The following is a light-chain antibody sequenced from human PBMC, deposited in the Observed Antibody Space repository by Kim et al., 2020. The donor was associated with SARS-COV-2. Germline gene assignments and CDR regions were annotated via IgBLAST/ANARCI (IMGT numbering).Light chain of an antibody. V-gene: IGLV6-57*03. J-gene: IGLJ3*02. CDR1: SGSIASNY. CDR3: QSYDISSWV. CDR2: EDN. Sequence: NLMLTQPHSVSETPGKTVTISCTRSSGSIASNYVQWYQQRPGSAPTTVIYEDNQRPSGVPDRFSGSIDSSSNSASLTISGLKTEDEADYYCQSYDISSWVFGGGTKLTVL.